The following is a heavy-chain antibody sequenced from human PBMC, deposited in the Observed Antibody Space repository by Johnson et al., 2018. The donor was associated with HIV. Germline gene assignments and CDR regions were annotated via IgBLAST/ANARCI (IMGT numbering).Heavy chain of an antibody. V-gene: IGHV3-33*08. CDR3: ARGFDAFDI. J-gene: IGHJ3*02. Sequence: QVQLVESGGGLVKPGGSLRLSCVVSGLSFSNFGIHWVRQAPGKGPEWVAVISFDGNLKKYADSVKGRFTISRDNSKNTLYLQMNSLRAEDTAVYYCARGFDAFDIWGQGTMVTVSS. CDR1: GLSFSNFG. CDR2: ISFDGNLK.